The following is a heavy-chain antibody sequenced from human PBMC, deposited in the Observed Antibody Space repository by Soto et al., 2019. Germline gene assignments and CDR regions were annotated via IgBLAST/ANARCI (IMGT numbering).Heavy chain of an antibody. V-gene: IGHV5-51*01. CDR2: IYLGDSDT. Sequence: GESLKISCKGSGYSFTSYWIGWVRQMPGKGLEWMGIIYLGDSDTRYSPSFQGQVTISADKSISTAYLQWSSLKASDTAMYYCARQTYCSSTSCYTVDSWGQGTLVTVSS. J-gene: IGHJ4*02. CDR3: ARQTYCSSTSCYTVDS. D-gene: IGHD2-2*02. CDR1: GYSFTSYW.